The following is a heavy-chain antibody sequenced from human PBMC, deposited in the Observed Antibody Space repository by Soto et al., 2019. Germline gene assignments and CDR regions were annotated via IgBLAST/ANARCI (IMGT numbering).Heavy chain of an antibody. V-gene: IGHV1-69*02. J-gene: IGHJ4*02. Sequence: QVQLVQSGAEVKKPGSSVRVSCTASGGTFNSYTINWVRQAPGQGLEWVGRVNPIVGMSNFAQKFQGRVTIIADKSTSIAYRGLTRLKSDDTAVYYCATSYGSGSTHFDYWGQGTLVTVSS. CDR3: ATSYGSGSTHFDY. CDR1: GGTFNSYT. D-gene: IGHD3-10*01. CDR2: VNPIVGMS.